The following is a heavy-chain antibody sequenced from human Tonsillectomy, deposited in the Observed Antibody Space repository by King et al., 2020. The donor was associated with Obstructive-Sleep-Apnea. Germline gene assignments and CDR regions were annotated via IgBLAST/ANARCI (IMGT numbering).Heavy chain of an antibody. J-gene: IGHJ4*02. CDR3: AKERDNWNDGLYYFDY. CDR2: ISGSGRST. CDR1: GFTFSSYA. Sequence: VQLVESGGGLVQPGGSLRLSCVASGFTFSSYAMTWVRQAPGKGLEWVSVISGSGRSTYYADSVRGRFTISRDNSKNTLYLQMNSLRADDTAVYYCAKERDNWNDGLYYFDYWGQGTLVTVSS. V-gene: IGHV3-23*04. D-gene: IGHD1-1*01.